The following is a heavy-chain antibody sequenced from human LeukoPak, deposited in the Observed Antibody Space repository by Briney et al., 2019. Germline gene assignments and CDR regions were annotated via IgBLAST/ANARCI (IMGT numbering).Heavy chain of an antibody. Sequence: GRSLRLSCAASGFTFSSYAMHWVRQAPGKGLEWVAVISYDGSNKYYADSVKGRFTISRDNSKNTLYLQMNSLRAEDTAVYYCARVQGYYGSGSHFDYWGQGTLVTVSS. J-gene: IGHJ4*02. V-gene: IGHV3-30*04. CDR3: ARVQGYYGSGSHFDY. D-gene: IGHD3-10*01. CDR2: ISYDGSNK. CDR1: GFTFSSYA.